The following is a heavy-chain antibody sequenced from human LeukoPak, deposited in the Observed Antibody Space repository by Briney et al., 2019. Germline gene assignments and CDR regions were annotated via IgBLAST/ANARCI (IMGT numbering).Heavy chain of an antibody. Sequence: PGGSLRLSCAASGFTFSSYAMSWVRQAPGKGLEWVSAISGSGGSTYYADSVKGRFTISRDNSKNTLYLQMNSLRAEDTAVYYCARDKEEMVRAPYAFGIWGQGTMVTVSS. CDR3: ARDKEEMVRAPYAFGI. J-gene: IGHJ3*02. D-gene: IGHD3-10*01. V-gene: IGHV3-23*01. CDR1: GFTFSSYA. CDR2: ISGSGGST.